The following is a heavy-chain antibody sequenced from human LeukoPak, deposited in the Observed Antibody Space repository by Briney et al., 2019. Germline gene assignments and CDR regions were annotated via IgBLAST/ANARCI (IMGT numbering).Heavy chain of an antibody. Sequence: SETLSLTCTVSGGSISSYYWSWIRQPAGKGLEWIGYIYYSGSTNYNPSLKSRVTISVDTSKNQFSLKLSSVTAADTAVYYCARRVKANYYGSGSYELVNWFDPWGQGTLVTVSS. D-gene: IGHD3-10*01. V-gene: IGHV4-59*08. CDR3: ARRVKANYYGSGSYELVNWFDP. CDR1: GGSISSYY. J-gene: IGHJ5*02. CDR2: IYYSGST.